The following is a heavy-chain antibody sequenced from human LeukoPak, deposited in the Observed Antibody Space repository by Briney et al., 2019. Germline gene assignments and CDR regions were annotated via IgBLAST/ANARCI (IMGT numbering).Heavy chain of an antibody. V-gene: IGHV4-4*07. Sequence: SETLSLTCTASGGSISSYYWSWIRQPAGKGLEWIGRIYTTGITNYNPSLKSRLTISVDKSKNQFSLKLSSVTAADTAVYYCARDRTSGVDYWGQGTLVTVSS. CDR1: GGSISSYY. CDR3: ARDRTSGVDY. CDR2: IYTTGIT. J-gene: IGHJ4*02. D-gene: IGHD2-8*01.